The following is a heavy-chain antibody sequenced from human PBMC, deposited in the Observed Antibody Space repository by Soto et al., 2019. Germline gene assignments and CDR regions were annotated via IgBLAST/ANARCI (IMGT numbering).Heavy chain of an antibody. D-gene: IGHD1-26*01. Sequence: EVQLVESGGGLVQPGRSLRLSCAASGFTFDDYAMHWVRQAPGKGLEWVSGISWNSGSIGYADSVKGRFTNSRDNAKNSLYLQMNSLRAEDTALYYCAKDMGWETYGMDVWGQGTTVTVSS. CDR1: GFTFDDYA. CDR3: AKDMGWETYGMDV. J-gene: IGHJ6*02. V-gene: IGHV3-9*01. CDR2: ISWNSGSI.